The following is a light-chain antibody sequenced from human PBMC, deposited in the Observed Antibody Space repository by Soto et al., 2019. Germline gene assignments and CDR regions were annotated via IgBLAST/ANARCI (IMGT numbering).Light chain of an antibody. CDR1: SSDVGGYNY. J-gene: IGLJ1*01. Sequence: QSVLTQPASVSGSPGQSITISCTGTSSDVGGYNYVSWYQQHPGKAPKLMIYDVSNRPSGASNRFSGSKSGNTASLTISGLQAEDEADYYCSSYTSSSTGYVFGTGTKLTVL. V-gene: IGLV2-14*01. CDR2: DVS. CDR3: SSYTSSSTGYV.